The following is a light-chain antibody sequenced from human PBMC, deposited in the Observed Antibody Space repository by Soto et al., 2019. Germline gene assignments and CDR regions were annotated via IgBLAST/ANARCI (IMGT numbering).Light chain of an antibody. J-gene: IGLJ3*02. CDR2: GNS. CDR1: SSNIGAGYD. Sequence: QSVLTQPPSVSGAPGQRVTISCTGSSSNIGAGYDVHWYQQLPGTAPKLLIYGNSNRPSGVPDRFSASKSGTSASLAITSLQAEDEADYYCQAYDSSLNGCVFGGGTKVTVL. V-gene: IGLV1-40*01. CDR3: QAYDSSLNGCV.